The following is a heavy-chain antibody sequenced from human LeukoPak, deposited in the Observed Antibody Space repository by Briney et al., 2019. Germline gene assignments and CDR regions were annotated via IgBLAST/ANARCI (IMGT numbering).Heavy chain of an antibody. Sequence: PGGSLRLSCAASGFRFSSYAMSWVRQAPGKGLVWVSRINRDGRTISYAGSVKGRFTISRDNAKNTLYLQMNSLRSEDTAVYYCARDFGGNSDYWGQGTLVTVSS. D-gene: IGHD4-23*01. CDR3: ARDFGGNSDY. J-gene: IGHJ4*02. CDR1: GFRFSSYA. V-gene: IGHV3-74*01. CDR2: INRDGRTI.